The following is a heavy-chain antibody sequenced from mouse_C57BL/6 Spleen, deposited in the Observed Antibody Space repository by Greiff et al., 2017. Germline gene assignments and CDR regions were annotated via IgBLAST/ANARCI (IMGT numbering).Heavy chain of an antibody. J-gene: IGHJ3*01. V-gene: IGHV1-54*01. CDR3: AKGYDGYYVGFAY. D-gene: IGHD2-3*01. CDR1: GYAFTNYL. Sequence: VQLQQSGAELVRPGTSVKVSCKASGYAFTNYLIEWVKQRPGQGLEWIGVINPGSGGTNYNEKFKGKATLTADKSSSTAYMPLSSLTSEDSAVYFCAKGYDGYYVGFAYWGQGTLVTVSA. CDR2: INPGSGGT.